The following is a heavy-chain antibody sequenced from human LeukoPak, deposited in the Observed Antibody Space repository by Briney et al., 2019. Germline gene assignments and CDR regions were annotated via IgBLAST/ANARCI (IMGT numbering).Heavy chain of an antibody. V-gene: IGHV1-2*02. Sequence: GASVKVSCKASGYTFTGYYMHWVRQAPGQGLEWMGWINPNSGGTNYAQKFQGRVTMTRDTSISTAYMELSRLRSDDTAVYYCARAHGSGSYYLPFDYWGQGTLVTVSS. D-gene: IGHD3-10*01. CDR2: INPNSGGT. CDR1: GYTFTGYY. CDR3: ARAHGSGSYYLPFDY. J-gene: IGHJ4*02.